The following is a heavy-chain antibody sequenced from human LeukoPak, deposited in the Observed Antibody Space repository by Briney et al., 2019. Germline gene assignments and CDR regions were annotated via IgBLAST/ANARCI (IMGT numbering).Heavy chain of an antibody. CDR1: GFSFSSYW. J-gene: IGHJ5*02. D-gene: IGHD1-26*01. CDR2: IEQDGSEK. V-gene: IGHV3-7*01. CDR3: AREPSSGSYYNNWFDP. Sequence: GGSLRVSCADSGFSFSSYWMSAVHQASGQGLEWVANIEQDGSEKFYVDSVKGRFTISRDNAKNSLYLQMNRLRAEDTAVYYCAREPSSGSYYNNWFDPWGQGTLVTVSS.